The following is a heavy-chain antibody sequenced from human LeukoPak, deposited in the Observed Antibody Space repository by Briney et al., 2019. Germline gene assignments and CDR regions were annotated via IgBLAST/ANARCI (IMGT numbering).Heavy chain of an antibody. CDR1: GGTFSSYA. V-gene: IGHV1-69*05. D-gene: IGHD3-10*02. J-gene: IGHJ5*02. CDR2: IIPIFGTA. CDR3: ARDRSGITMYAGWFDP. Sequence: SVTVSFKASGGTFSSYAISWVRQAPGQGLEGMGGIIPIFGTANYAQKFQGRVTITTDDSTSTAYMELSSLRSEDTAVYYCARDRSGITMYAGWFDPWGQGTLVTVSS.